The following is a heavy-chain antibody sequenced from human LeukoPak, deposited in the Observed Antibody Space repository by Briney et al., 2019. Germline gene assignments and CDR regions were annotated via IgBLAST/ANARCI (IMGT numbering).Heavy chain of an antibody. CDR3: AKALTSGWYLDAFNI. CDR2: IWFDGSNK. D-gene: IGHD6-19*01. J-gene: IGHJ3*02. Sequence: GGSLRLSCAASGFTFSSYGMHWVRQAPGKGLEWVAIIWFDGSNKYYADSVKGRFTISRDNSKNTLFLEMNSLRAEDTAVYYCAKALTSGWYLDAFNIWGQGTMVTVSS. V-gene: IGHV3-30*02. CDR1: GFTFSSYG.